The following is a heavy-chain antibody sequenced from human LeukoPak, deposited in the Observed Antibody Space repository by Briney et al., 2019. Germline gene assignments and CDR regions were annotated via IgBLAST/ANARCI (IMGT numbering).Heavy chain of an antibody. CDR3: ASGGGYCSGGSCDDGSPTKYFDY. D-gene: IGHD2-15*01. CDR1: GFNLSSYA. CDR2: ISYDGSNK. J-gene: IGHJ4*02. Sequence: GRSLRHSCAASGFNLSSYAMHWVRQDPGKGLEWVAVISYDGSNKYYADSVKGRFTISRDNSKNTLYLEMNSRRAEDPAVYYCASGGGYCSGGSCDDGSPTKYFDYWGQGSLVTVSS. V-gene: IGHV3-30-3*01.